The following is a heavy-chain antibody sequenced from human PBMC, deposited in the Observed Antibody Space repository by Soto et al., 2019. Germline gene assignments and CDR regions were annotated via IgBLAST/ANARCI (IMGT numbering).Heavy chain of an antibody. Sequence: TLSLTCTVSGGSISSGDYYWSWIRQPPGKGLEWIGYIYYSGSTYYNPSLKSRVTISVDTSKNQFSLKLSSVTAADTAVYYCARGPNNWNERGWFDPWGQGTLVTVSS. CDR1: GGSISSGDYY. J-gene: IGHJ5*02. CDR3: ARGPNNWNERGWFDP. D-gene: IGHD1-20*01. V-gene: IGHV4-30-4*01. CDR2: IYYSGST.